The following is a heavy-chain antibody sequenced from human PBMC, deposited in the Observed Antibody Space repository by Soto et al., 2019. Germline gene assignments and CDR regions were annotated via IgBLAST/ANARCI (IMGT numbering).Heavy chain of an antibody. D-gene: IGHD6-13*01. CDR1: GYSFTSYW. J-gene: IGHJ3*02. Sequence: GKSLKISCKGSGYSFTSYWIGWVRQMPGKGLEWMGIIYPGDSDTRYSPSFQGQVTISADKSISTAYLQWSSLKASDTAMYYCARRYSSSWSTDAFDIWGQGTMVTVSS. CDR2: IYPGDSDT. CDR3: ARRYSSSWSTDAFDI. V-gene: IGHV5-51*03.